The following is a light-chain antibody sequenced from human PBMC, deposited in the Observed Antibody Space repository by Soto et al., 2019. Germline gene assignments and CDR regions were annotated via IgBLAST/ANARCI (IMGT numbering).Light chain of an antibody. CDR2: GAS. CDR3: QQYNSLYT. Sequence: EIVLTQSPGTLSLSPGERATLSCRASQSVSSYLAWYQQKPGQAPRLLIYGASSRATGIPDRFSGSGSGTDFTLTISRLEPDDFATYYCQQYNSLYTFGQGTKLEIK. CDR1: QSVSSY. V-gene: IGKV3-20*01. J-gene: IGKJ2*01.